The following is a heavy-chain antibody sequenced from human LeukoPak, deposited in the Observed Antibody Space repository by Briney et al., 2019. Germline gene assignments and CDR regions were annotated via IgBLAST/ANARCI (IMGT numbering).Heavy chain of an antibody. CDR1: GYRFTTHW. CDR2: IYPGDSDT. D-gene: IGHD6-19*01. Sequence: GESLKISCKGSGYRFTTHWIGWVRQMSGKDLEWMGIIYPGDSDTRYSPSFQGQVTISADKSISTAYLQWSSLKASDTAMYYCARHIAPGYTSGWYFDSWGQGTLVTVSS. CDR3: ARHIAPGYTSGWYFDS. J-gene: IGHJ4*02. V-gene: IGHV5-51*01.